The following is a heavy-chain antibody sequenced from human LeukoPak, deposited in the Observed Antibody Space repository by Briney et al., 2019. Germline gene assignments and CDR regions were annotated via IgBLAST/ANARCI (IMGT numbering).Heavy chain of an antibody. J-gene: IGHJ4*02. D-gene: IGHD3-16*01. CDR2: INPNSGGT. Sequence: GESLKISCKGSGYTFTGYYMHWVRQAPGQGLEWMGWINPNSGGTNYAQKFQGRVTMTRDTSISTAYMELSRLRSDDTAVYYCARGKPVRGGSTHYFDYWGQGTLVTVSS. CDR1: GYTFTGYY. CDR3: ARGKPVRGGSTHYFDY. V-gene: IGHV1-2*02.